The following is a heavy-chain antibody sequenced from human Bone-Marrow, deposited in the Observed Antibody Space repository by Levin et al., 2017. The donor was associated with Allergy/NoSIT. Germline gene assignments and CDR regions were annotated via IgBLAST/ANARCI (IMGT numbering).Heavy chain of an antibody. J-gene: IGHJ4*02. V-gene: IGHV4-31*03. CDR3: ARDFNGSGASFDY. Sequence: SETLSLTCTVSGGSISSGGYYWSWIRQHPGKGLEWIGYIYYSGSTYYNPSLKSRVTISVDTSKNQFSLKLSSVTAADTAVYYCARDFNGSGASFDYWGQGTLVTVSS. CDR1: GGSISSGGYY. CDR2: IYYSGST. D-gene: IGHD3-10*01.